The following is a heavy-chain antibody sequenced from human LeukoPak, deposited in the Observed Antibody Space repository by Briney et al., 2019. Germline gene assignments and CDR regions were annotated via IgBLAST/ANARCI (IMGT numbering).Heavy chain of an antibody. Sequence: PGGSLRLSCAASGFTLSSYAMHWVRQAPGKGLEWVAVISYDGSNKYYADSVKGRFTISRDNSKNTLYLQMNSLRAEDTAVYYCARDQYSGYIQLSGMDVWGQGTTVTVSS. D-gene: IGHD5-12*01. CDR3: ARDQYSGYIQLSGMDV. CDR1: GFTLSSYA. V-gene: IGHV3-30-3*01. CDR2: ISYDGSNK. J-gene: IGHJ6*02.